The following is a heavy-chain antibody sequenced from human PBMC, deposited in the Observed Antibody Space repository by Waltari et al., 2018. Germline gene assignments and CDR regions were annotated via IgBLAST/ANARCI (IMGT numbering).Heavy chain of an antibody. J-gene: IGHJ4*02. V-gene: IGHV2-70*04. CDR1: GFSLSTSGMR. CDR2: IDWDDDK. CDR3: ARMRGDDYIWGSFDY. Sequence: QVTLKESGPALVKPTQTLTLTCTFSGFSLSTSGMRVSWIRQPPGKALEWLARIDWDDDKFYSTSLKTRLTISKDTSKNQVVLTMTNMDPVDTATYYCARMRGDDYIWGSFDYWGQGTLVTVSS. D-gene: IGHD3-16*01.